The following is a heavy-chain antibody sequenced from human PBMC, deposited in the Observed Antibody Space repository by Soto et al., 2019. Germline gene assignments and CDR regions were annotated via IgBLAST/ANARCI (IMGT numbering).Heavy chain of an antibody. J-gene: IGHJ4*02. D-gene: IGHD3-22*01. CDR2: IYTGGST. CDR3: ARGSLVRKYYYGSSGYPSTYFDY. Sequence: KTSETLSLTCTVSGGSISSYYWSWIRQPAGKGLEWIGRIYTGGSTNYNPSLKSRVTMSVDTSKNQFSLKLSSVTAADTAVYYCARGSLVRKYYYGSSGYPSTYFDYWGQGTLVTVSS. CDR1: GGSISSYY. V-gene: IGHV4-4*07.